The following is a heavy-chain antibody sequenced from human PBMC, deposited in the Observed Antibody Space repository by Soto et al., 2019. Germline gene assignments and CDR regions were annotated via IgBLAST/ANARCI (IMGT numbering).Heavy chain of an antibody. D-gene: IGHD5-18*01. J-gene: IGHJ6*02. CDR3: ARDKGWIQQWDYYYYYGMDV. CDR1: GGTFSSYA. V-gene: IGHV1-69*01. CDR2: IIPIFGTA. Sequence: QVPLVQSGAEVKKPGSSVKVSCKASGGTFSSYAISWVRQAPGQGLEWMGGIIPIFGTANYAQKFQGRVTITADESTSTAYMELSSMRSEDTAVYYCARDKGWIQQWDYYYYYGMDVWGQGTTVTVSS.